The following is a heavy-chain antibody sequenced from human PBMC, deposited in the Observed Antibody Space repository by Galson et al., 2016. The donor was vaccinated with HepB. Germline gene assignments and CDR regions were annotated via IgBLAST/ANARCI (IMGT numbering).Heavy chain of an antibody. V-gene: IGHV3-7*03. Sequence: SLRLSCAASGFTFSKFWMSWVRQAPGKGLEWVANIKEDGSEKNYVDSVRGRFTISREEARNSLFLQMESLRTDDTALYYCVRDDAYYDLDSWGQGTLVTVSS. D-gene: IGHD3-16*01. CDR3: VRDDAYYDLDS. CDR2: IKEDGSEK. J-gene: IGHJ4*02. CDR1: GFTFSKFW.